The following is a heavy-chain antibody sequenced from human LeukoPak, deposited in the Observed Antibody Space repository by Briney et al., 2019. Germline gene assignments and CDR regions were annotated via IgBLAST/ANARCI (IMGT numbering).Heavy chain of an antibody. D-gene: IGHD1-26*01. CDR2: ISAYNGNT. V-gene: IGHV1-18*04. J-gene: IGHJ4*02. CDR1: GYTFNGYY. CDR3: ARARAYLWEHPHYFDY. Sequence: GASVKVSCKASGYTFNGYYMYWVRQAPGQGLEWMGWISAYNGNTNYAQKLQGRVTMTTDTSTSTAYMELRSLRSDDTAVYYCARARAYLWEHPHYFDYWGQGTLVTVSS.